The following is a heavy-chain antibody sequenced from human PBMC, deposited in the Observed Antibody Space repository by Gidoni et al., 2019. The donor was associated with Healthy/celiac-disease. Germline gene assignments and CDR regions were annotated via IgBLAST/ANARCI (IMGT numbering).Heavy chain of an antibody. CDR2: IIPRCGTA. V-gene: IGHV1-69*01. D-gene: IGHD1-26*01. CDR1: GGTFSSYA. CDR3: ARSWGLQLYRYYYMDV. Sequence: QVQLVQSGAEVKKPGSSVTVSCTASGGTFSSYAISWVRKAPGQGLEWLGGIIPRCGTANDAQKFQGRVTITADEPTSTAYMELSSLRSEDTAVYYCARSWGLQLYRYYYMDVWGKGTTVTVSS. J-gene: IGHJ6*03.